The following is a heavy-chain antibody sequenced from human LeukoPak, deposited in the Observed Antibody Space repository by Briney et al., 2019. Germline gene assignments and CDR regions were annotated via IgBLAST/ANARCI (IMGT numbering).Heavy chain of an antibody. CDR1: GGSFSGYY. CDR2: INHSGST. D-gene: IGHD6-19*01. CDR3: ARGREYSSGLGESMITYNWFDP. Sequence: SETLSLTCAVYGGSFSGYYWSWIRQPPGKGLEWIGEINHSGSTNYNPSLKSRVTISVDTSKNQFSLKLSSVTAADTAVYYCARGREYSSGLGESMITYNWFDPWGQGTLVTVSS. J-gene: IGHJ5*02. V-gene: IGHV4-34*01.